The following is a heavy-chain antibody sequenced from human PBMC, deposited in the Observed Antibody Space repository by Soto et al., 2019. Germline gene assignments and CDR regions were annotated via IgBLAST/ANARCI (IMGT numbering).Heavy chain of an antibody. CDR3: ARDRIAAADYYYGMDV. J-gene: IGHJ6*02. V-gene: IGHV1-69*01. Sequence: QVQLVQSGAEVKKPGSSVKVSCKASGGTFSSYAISWVRQAPGQGLEWMGGVIPIFGTAHYAQKFQGRVTITADESTSTAYVELSSLRSEDTAVYYCARDRIAAADYYYGMDVWGQGTTVTVSS. CDR1: GGTFSSYA. D-gene: IGHD6-13*01. CDR2: VIPIFGTA.